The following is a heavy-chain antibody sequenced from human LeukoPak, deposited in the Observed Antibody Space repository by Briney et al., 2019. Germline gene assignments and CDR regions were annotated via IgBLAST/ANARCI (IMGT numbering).Heavy chain of an antibody. V-gene: IGHV4-34*01. Sequence: MSSETLSLTCAVYGGSFSGYYWSWIRQPPGKGLEWIGEINHSGSTNYNPSLKSRVTISVDTSKNQFSLKLSSVTAADTAVYYCARGSYDFWSGYYAAWFDPWGQGTLVTVSP. CDR2: INHSGST. CDR3: ARGSYDFWSGYYAAWFDP. CDR1: GGSFSGYY. D-gene: IGHD3-3*01. J-gene: IGHJ5*02.